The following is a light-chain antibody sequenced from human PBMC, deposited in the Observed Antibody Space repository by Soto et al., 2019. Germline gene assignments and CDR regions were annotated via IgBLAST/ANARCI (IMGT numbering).Light chain of an antibody. J-gene: IGKJ4*01. V-gene: IGKV3-20*01. CDR3: QQYGSSPPT. Sequence: EIVLTQSPGTLSLSPGERATLSCRASQSVYKNFLAWYQQKPGQAPRLLINGASNKATGIPDWFSGGGSGTAFSLTIDRLEPEDFAVYFCQQYGSSPPTFGRGTEVAIK. CDR2: GAS. CDR1: QSVYKNF.